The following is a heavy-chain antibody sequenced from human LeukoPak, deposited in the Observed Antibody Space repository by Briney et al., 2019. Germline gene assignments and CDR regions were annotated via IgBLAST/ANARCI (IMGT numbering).Heavy chain of an antibody. Sequence: GGSLRLSYAASRFTFSTHGMHWVRQPPGKGLEWVAVISYHESNKHYADSVKGRFIISRDNSKNALYLQMHSLRPEDTAVYYCARAYSGSFYEAFDFWGQGTMVTVSS. D-gene: IGHD1-26*01. J-gene: IGHJ3*01. CDR1: RFTFSTHG. CDR2: ISYHESNK. CDR3: ARAYSGSFYEAFDF. V-gene: IGHV3-30-3*01.